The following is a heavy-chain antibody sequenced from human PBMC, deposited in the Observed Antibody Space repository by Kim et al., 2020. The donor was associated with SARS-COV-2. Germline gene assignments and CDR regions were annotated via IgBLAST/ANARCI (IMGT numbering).Heavy chain of an antibody. V-gene: IGHV4-34*01. Sequence: PSLKSRVTISVDTSKNPFSLKLSSVTAADTAVYYCARDGEYSSSYNWFDPWGQGTLVTVSS. D-gene: IGHD6-13*01. CDR3: ARDGEYSSSYNWFDP. J-gene: IGHJ5*02.